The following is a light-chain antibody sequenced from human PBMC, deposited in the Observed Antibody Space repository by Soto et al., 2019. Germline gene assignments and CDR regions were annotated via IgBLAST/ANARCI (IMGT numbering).Light chain of an antibody. CDR3: QEYSRYPYT. V-gene: IGKV1-5*03. Sequence: DIQMTQSPSTLSVSVGDRVTITCRASQSFSTWLAWYQQKQGKAPKLLIYRTSTFKNGVPSRFSGSGSGTEFTLTITSLQTDDFATYYCQEYSRYPYTFGQGTKLEIK. CDR2: RTS. J-gene: IGKJ2*01. CDR1: QSFSTW.